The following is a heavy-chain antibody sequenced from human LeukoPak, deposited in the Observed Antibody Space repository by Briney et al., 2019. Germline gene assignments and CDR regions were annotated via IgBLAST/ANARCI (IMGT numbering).Heavy chain of an antibody. CDR1: GGSISSYY. V-gene: IGHV4-59*01. CDR3: ARGQDSSRGYFDY. CDR2: IYYSGST. J-gene: IGHJ4*02. Sequence: SETLSLTCTVSGGSISSYYWSWIRQPPGKGLEWIGYIYYSGSTNYNPSLKSRVTISVDTSKNQFSLKLSSVTAADTAVYYCARGQDSSRGYFDYWGQGTLVTVSS. D-gene: IGHD6-13*01.